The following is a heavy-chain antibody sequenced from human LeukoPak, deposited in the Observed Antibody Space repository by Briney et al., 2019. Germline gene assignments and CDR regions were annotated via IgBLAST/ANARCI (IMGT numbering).Heavy chain of an antibody. J-gene: IGHJ5*02. D-gene: IGHD6-13*01. CDR3: ARMAAAGKYNWFDP. Sequence: SETLSLTCAVYGASSSIYYWTWIRQPPGKGLEWIGEINLSGGTNYNPSLKSRVTLSLNTSKSQFSLKLSSVTAADTAVYYCARMAAAGKYNWFDPWGQGTLVTVSS. CDR1: GASSSIYY. V-gene: IGHV4-34*01. CDR2: INLSGGT.